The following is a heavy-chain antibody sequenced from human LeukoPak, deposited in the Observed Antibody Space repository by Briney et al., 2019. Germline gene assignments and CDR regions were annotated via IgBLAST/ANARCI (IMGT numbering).Heavy chain of an antibody. J-gene: IGHJ6*02. CDR3: ARGVVGATGHYYGMDV. CDR1: GYTFTSYG. V-gene: IGHV1-18*01. D-gene: IGHD1-26*01. CDR2: INGYNGNT. Sequence: ASVKVSCKASGYTFTSYGISWVRQAPGQGLEWMGWINGYNGNTNYAQKFQDRLTMTTDTSTTTVYMELRSLRSDDTAVYYCARGVVGATGHYYGMDVWGQGTTVTVSS.